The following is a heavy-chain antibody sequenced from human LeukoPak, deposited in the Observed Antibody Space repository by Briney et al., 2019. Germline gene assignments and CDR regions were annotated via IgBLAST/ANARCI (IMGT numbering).Heavy chain of an antibody. V-gene: IGHV5-51*01. Sequence: GESLKISCKGSGYRFSSYWIGWVRQMPGKGMEWMGIIYPGDSETRYSPSFQGQVTISADKSISTAYLQWSSLKASDTAMYYCVRALGYCSSGSCYYYDYWGQGTLVTVSS. CDR2: IYPGDSET. D-gene: IGHD2-15*01. CDR3: VRALGYCSSGSCYYYDY. J-gene: IGHJ4*02. CDR1: GYRFSSYW.